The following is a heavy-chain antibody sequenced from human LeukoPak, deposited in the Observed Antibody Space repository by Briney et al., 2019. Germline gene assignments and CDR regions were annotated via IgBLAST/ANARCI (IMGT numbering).Heavy chain of an antibody. CDR2: IYFSGST. J-gene: IGHJ4*02. D-gene: IGHD3-16*01. Sequence: SETLSLTCTVSGGSISSSSYYWGWIRQPPGTGLEWIGSIYFSGSTYYNPSLKSRVTISVDTSKNQFSLKLSSVTAADTAVYYCASLGVAATQIDYWGQGTLVTVSS. CDR1: GGSISSSSYY. CDR3: ASLGVAATQIDY. V-gene: IGHV4-39*01.